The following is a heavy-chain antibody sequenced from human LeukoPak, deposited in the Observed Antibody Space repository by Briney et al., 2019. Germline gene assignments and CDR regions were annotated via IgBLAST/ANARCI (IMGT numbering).Heavy chain of an antibody. Sequence: ASVKVSCKASGYTFTSYDINWVRQATGQGLEWMGWMNPNSGNTGYAQKFQGRVTMTRNTSISTAYMELSSLRSEDTAVYYCAIYSYSSGWNDFDYWGQGTLVTVSS. CDR3: AIYSYSSGWNDFDY. CDR2: MNPNSGNT. D-gene: IGHD6-19*01. V-gene: IGHV1-8*01. J-gene: IGHJ4*02. CDR1: GYTFTSYD.